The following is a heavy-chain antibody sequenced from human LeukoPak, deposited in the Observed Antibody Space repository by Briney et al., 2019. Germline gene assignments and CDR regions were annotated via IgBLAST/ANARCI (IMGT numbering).Heavy chain of an antibody. V-gene: IGHV3-30*18. D-gene: IGHD6-13*01. Sequence: GGSLRLSCAASGFTFSSYAMSWVRQAPGKGLEWVAVISYDGSNKYYADSVKGRFTISRDNSKNTLYLQMNSLRAEDTAVYYCAKGDPNMLAAASGSEFDYWGQGTLVTVSS. J-gene: IGHJ4*02. CDR1: GFTFSSYA. CDR3: AKGDPNMLAAASGSEFDY. CDR2: ISYDGSNK.